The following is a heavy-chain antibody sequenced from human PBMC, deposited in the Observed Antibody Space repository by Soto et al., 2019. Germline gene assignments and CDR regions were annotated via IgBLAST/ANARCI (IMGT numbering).Heavy chain of an antibody. CDR2: LGNGGVDP. Sequence: GGSLRLSCAASGFTFINYAITWVRQAPGKGLEWVSGLGNGGVDPHYADSVKGRFTISRDNLKSMLYLQMNSLRAADTAVYYCARGGQDFWSGPFDYWGQGALVTVSS. CDR1: GFTFINYA. J-gene: IGHJ4*02. V-gene: IGHV3-23*01. D-gene: IGHD3-3*01. CDR3: ARGGQDFWSGPFDY.